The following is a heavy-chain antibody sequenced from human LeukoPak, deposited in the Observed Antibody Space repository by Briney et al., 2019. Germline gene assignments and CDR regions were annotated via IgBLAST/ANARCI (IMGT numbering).Heavy chain of an antibody. V-gene: IGHV3-48*04. CDR1: GFIFSIYS. CDR2: ISRSSTTV. D-gene: IGHD3-22*01. Sequence: GGSLRLSCAASGFIFSIYSMNWVRQAPGKGLDWVSYISRSSTTVYYADSVKGRFTISRDNAKNTLYLQMNSLRAEDTAVYYCARDLGQYYDTSDNWFDPWGQGTLVTVSS. CDR3: ARDLGQYYDTSDNWFDP. J-gene: IGHJ5*02.